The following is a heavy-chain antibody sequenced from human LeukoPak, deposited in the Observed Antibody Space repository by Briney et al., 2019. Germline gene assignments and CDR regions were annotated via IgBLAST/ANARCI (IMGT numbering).Heavy chain of an antibody. J-gene: IGHJ6*02. V-gene: IGHV4-59*08. CDR3: ARQNSGARLNV. D-gene: IGHD6-25*01. CDR1: GDSMSSYY. CDR2: IYYSGST. Sequence: PSETLSLTCTVSGDSMSSYYWSWIRQPPGKGLEWIGHIYYSGSTDYNPSLKSRLTISVDTSKNQFSLQLSSVTAADTAVYFCARQNSGARLNVWGQGTTVTVSS.